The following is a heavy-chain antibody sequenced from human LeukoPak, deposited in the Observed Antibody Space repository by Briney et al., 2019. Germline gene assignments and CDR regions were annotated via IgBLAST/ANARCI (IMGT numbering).Heavy chain of an antibody. CDR2: ISGFGGST. CDR1: GFIFDNYA. J-gene: IGHJ4*02. CDR3: ARRGGSSWSSFDY. V-gene: IGHV3-23*01. Sequence: GGSLRLSCAASGFIFDNYAMNWVRQAPGKGLEWLTGISGFGGSTYYAASAKGRFTISRDNSGNTLFLQLNNLRVEDTAVYYCARRGGSSWSSFDYWGQGSLVTVSS. D-gene: IGHD6-13*01.